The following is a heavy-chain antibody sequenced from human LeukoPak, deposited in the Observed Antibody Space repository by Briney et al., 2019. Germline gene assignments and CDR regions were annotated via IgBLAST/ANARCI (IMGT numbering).Heavy chain of an antibody. J-gene: IGHJ6*03. Sequence: ASVKVSCKASGYTFTSYGISWVRQAPGQGLEWMGWISGYNGNTNYAQQKLQGRVTMTTDTSTSTAYMELSSLRSEDTAVYYCARGPSIYGSGYYYYYYMDVWGKGTTVTISS. CDR2: ISGYNGNT. CDR3: ARGPSIYGSGYYYYYYMDV. CDR1: GYTFTSYG. V-gene: IGHV1-18*01. D-gene: IGHD3-10*01.